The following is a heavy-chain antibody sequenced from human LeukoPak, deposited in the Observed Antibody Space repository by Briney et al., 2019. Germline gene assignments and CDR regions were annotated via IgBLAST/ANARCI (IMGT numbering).Heavy chain of an antibody. Sequence: GGSLRLFCAASGFTFSRHWMHWVRQAPGKGLVWISRISSDGSGTNYADFVKGRFTISRDNAKNTVYLQINSLRDEDTAVYYCARICSSTDCLIPDWGRGTLVTVSS. D-gene: IGHD2-2*01. J-gene: IGHJ4*02. CDR3: ARICSSTDCLIPD. CDR1: GFTFSRHW. V-gene: IGHV3-74*01. CDR2: ISSDGSGT.